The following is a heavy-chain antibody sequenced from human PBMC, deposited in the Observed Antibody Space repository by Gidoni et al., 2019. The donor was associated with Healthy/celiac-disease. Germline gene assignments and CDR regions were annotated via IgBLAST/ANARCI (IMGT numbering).Heavy chain of an antibody. Sequence: EVQLVESGGGLVMPAGSLRLSCAASGFLCSNAWMGGVRQAPGQGLDWVGRIKSKADGGATDYAAPVKGRFTISRDDSKNTLYLQMNSVKTEDKAVYYCTTETGDGAGPEYFQHWGQGTLVTVSS. CDR1: GFLCSNAW. CDR3: TTETGDGAGPEYFQH. CDR2: IKSKADGGAT. V-gene: IGHV3-15*01. D-gene: IGHD3-10*01. J-gene: IGHJ1*01.